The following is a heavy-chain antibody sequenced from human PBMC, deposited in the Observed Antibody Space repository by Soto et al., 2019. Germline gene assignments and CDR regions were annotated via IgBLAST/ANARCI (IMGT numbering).Heavy chain of an antibody. V-gene: IGHV3-7*01. J-gene: IGHJ5*02. CDR2: IKQSGSHR. Sequence: EVQLVESGGGLVQPGGSLGLSCAASGFTFSSYWMSWVRLAPGKGLEWVAHIKQSGSHRYYVDSVRGRFTISRENAKNSLYLQMNSLRVEDTAMYYCASVKSWAVSPWGQGTLVTVSS. D-gene: IGHD3-10*01. CDR1: GFTFSSYW. CDR3: ASVKSWAVSP.